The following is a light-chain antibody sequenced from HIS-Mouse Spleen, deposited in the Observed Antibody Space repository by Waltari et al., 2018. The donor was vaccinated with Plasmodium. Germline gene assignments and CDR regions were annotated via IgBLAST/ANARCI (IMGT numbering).Light chain of an antibody. V-gene: IGLV1-51*01. J-gene: IGLJ2*01. CDR2: DNN. CDR1: SPKIGNNY. CDR3: GTWDSSLSAGVV. Sequence: QSVLTQPPSVSAAPGPKVTIPCSGTSPKIGNNYVSLSPQLPGTAPKLLIYDNNKRPSGIPDRFSGSKSGTSATLGITGLQTGDEADYYCGTWDSSLSAGVVFGGGTKLTVL.